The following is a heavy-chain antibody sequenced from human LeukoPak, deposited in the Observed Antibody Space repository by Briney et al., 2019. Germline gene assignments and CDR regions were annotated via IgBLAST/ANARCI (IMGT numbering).Heavy chain of an antibody. Sequence: ASVKVSCKASGYTFTSYYMHWVRQAPGQGLEWMGIINPSGGSTSYAQKFQGRVTMTRDTSISTAYMDLSRLRSDDTAVYYCALLVVTVGTPYYYYGVDVWGQGTTVTVSS. J-gene: IGHJ6*02. CDR1: GYTFTSYY. D-gene: IGHD3-22*01. V-gene: IGHV1-46*01. CDR2: INPSGGST. CDR3: ALLVVTVGTPYYYYGVDV.